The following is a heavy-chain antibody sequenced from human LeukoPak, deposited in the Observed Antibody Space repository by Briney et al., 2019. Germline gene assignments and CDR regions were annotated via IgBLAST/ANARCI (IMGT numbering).Heavy chain of an antibody. V-gene: IGHV3-11*04. D-gene: IGHD2-15*01. Sequence: PGGTLRLFCAASGFALSDSYMSWIRQAPGKGLEGVSYITSGGIMYYSDAVTGRCDISRDNTKNSLYLQMNSQRAEDTAVYYCARDGCSGGSCYSGLQYYYYYYMDVWGKGTTVTVSS. J-gene: IGHJ6*03. CDR2: ITSGGIM. CDR1: GFALSDSY. CDR3: ARDGCSGGSCYSGLQYYYYYYMDV.